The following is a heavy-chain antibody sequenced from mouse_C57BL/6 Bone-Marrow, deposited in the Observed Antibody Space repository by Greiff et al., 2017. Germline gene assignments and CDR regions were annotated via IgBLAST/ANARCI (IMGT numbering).Heavy chain of an antibody. CDR2: IYPRSGYT. Sequence: QVHVKQSGAELARPGASVKLSCKASGYTFTSYGISWVKQRPGQGLEWIGEIYPRSGYTYYNEKFKGKATLTADKSSITAYMEIRRVTSEDSAVYLCARIGFLIAYWGQGTLVTVSA. CDR3: ARIGFLIAY. CDR1: GYTFTSYG. V-gene: IGHV1-81*01. J-gene: IGHJ3*01.